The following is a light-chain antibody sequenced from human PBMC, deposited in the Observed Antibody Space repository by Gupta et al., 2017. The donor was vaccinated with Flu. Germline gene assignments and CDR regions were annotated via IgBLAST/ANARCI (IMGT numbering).Light chain of an antibody. CDR3: QQTYSSPVT. CDR2: AAS. Sequence: SSLTFCQQRQGEVPKRIIYAASSLHSGVPSRFSGSRTVTDFILSIRSLQPDDLASYYCQQTYSSPVTFGGGTTVE. V-gene: IGKV1-39*01. CDR1: SS. J-gene: IGKJ4*01.